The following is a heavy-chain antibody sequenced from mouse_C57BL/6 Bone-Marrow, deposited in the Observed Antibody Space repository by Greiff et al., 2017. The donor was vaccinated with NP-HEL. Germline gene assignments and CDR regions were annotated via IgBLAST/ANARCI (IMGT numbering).Heavy chain of an antibody. Sequence: EVHLVESGGGLVQPGGSLKLSCAASGFTFSDYYMYWVRQTPEKRLEWVAYISNGGGSTYYPDTVKGRFTISRDNAKNTLYLQMSRLKSEDTAMYYCARRLTYWYFDVWGTGTTVTVSS. CDR3: ARRLTYWYFDV. CDR1: GFTFSDYY. CDR2: ISNGGGST. D-gene: IGHD4-1*01. V-gene: IGHV5-12*01. J-gene: IGHJ1*03.